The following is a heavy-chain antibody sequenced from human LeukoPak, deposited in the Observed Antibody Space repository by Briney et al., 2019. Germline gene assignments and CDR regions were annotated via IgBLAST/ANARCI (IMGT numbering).Heavy chain of an antibody. V-gene: IGHV1-18*01. CDR2: ISSYNGNT. CDR1: GYTFTSYA. Sequence: ASVKVSCKASGYTFTSYAITWVRQAPGQGLECMGWISSYNGNTNYAQKLQGRVTMTTETSTSTAYMELRSLRSDDTAVYYCARVTLSEIVVFDIWGQGTMVTVSS. J-gene: IGHJ3*02. CDR3: ARVTLSEIVVFDI. D-gene: IGHD2-15*01.